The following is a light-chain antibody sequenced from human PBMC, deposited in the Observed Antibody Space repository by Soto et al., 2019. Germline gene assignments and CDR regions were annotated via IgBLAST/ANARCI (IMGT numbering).Light chain of an antibody. CDR1: QSVSRL. V-gene: IGKV3-11*01. Sequence: ELGLTQSQSTLPLSPGERATLYSSASQSVSRLLAWSQQKPGHAPRLLIYDTSNRATGIPATFSGSGSRTVFPLTISILEPEDVAVYYCQHRNPSVSIFTFGPGTSLDIK. CDR2: DTS. CDR3: QHRNPSVSIFT. J-gene: IGKJ3*01.